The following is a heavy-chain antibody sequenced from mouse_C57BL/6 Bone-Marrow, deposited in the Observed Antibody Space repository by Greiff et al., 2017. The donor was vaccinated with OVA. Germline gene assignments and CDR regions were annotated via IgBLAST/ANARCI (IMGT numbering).Heavy chain of an antibody. D-gene: IGHD1-1*01. V-gene: IGHV10-1*01. CDR2: LRSKSNNYAT. Sequence: EVKLVESGGGLVQPKGSLKLSCAASGFSFNTYAMNWVRQAPGKGLEWVARLRSKSNNYATYYADSVTDRFTISRDDSESMLYLRMNNLKTEDTAMYYCVRPSYYYGSSHWYFDVWGTGTTVTVSS. J-gene: IGHJ1*03. CDR1: GFSFNTYA. CDR3: VRPSYYYGSSHWYFDV.